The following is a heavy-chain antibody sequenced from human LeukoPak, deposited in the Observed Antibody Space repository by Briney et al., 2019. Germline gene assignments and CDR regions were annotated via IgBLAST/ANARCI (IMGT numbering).Heavy chain of an antibody. Sequence: SVKVSCKASGGTFSSYAISWVRQAPGQGLGWMGRIIPILGIANYAQKFQGRVTITADKSTSTAYMELSSLRSEDTAVYYCASSITGTTPDDWGQGTLVTVSS. CDR1: GGTFSSYA. V-gene: IGHV1-69*04. J-gene: IGHJ4*02. CDR2: IIPILGIA. D-gene: IGHD1-7*01. CDR3: ASSITGTTPDD.